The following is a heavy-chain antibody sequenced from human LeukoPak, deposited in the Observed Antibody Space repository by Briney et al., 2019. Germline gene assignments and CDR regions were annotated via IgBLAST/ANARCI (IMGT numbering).Heavy chain of an antibody. Sequence: GASLKISCKGSGSIFTSYWIGWVRQLPGKVLEWMGIIYPGDSDTRYSPSFQGQVTISADKSISTAYLQWSSLKASDTAMYYCARQQDSSGYYYDAFDIWGQGTMVTVSS. J-gene: IGHJ3*02. D-gene: IGHD3-22*01. V-gene: IGHV5-51*01. CDR3: ARQQDSSGYYYDAFDI. CDR1: GSIFTSYW. CDR2: IYPGDSDT.